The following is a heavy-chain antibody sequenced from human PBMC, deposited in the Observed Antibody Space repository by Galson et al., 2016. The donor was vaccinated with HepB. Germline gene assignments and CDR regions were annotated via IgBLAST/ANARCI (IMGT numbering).Heavy chain of an antibody. CDR3: ATITAAGGTWWFDP. V-gene: IGHV1-18*01. Sequence: SVKVSCKASGYTFNTHPITWVRQAPGQGPEWMGWVNDYNGITNYAQKFQGRVTMTTDTFTSTAYMELRSLRSDDTAVYYCATITAAGGTWWFDPWGQGTLVTVSA. CDR2: VNDYNGIT. J-gene: IGHJ5*02. CDR1: GYTFNTHP. D-gene: IGHD6-13*01.